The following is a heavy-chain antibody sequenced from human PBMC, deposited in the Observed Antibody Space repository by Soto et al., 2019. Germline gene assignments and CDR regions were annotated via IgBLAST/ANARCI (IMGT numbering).Heavy chain of an antibody. J-gene: IGHJ4*02. CDR3: ATLPYNSSFDF. Sequence: EVQLVESGGGLVKPGGSLTLSCAASGFTFSKAWMNWVRQAPGKGLEWVGRIKSKIHGGAADYAAPVKGRFTISRDDSENTLFLQMNSLQTDDTAVYYCATLPYNSSFDFWGQGTVVTVSS. D-gene: IGHD6-13*01. CDR2: IKSKIHGGAA. V-gene: IGHV3-15*01. CDR1: GFTFSKAW.